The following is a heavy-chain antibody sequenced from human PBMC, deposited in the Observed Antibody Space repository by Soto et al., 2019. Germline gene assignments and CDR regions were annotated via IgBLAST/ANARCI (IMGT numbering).Heavy chain of an antibody. J-gene: IGHJ5*02. CDR2: INYSGSI. D-gene: IGHD2-21*01. V-gene: IGHV4-34*01. Sequence: SETLSLTCTIYGGSFSGQYWSWIRQPPGKGLEWIGSINYSGSINCNPSLKSRVTISVDTSKNQLSLKLSSVAAADTAVYYCARHRVSNWFDPWGQGTLVTVSS. CDR1: GGSFSGQY. CDR3: ARHRVSNWFDP.